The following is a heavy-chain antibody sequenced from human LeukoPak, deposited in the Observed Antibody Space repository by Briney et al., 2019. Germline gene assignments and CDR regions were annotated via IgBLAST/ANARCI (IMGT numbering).Heavy chain of an antibody. J-gene: IGHJ4*02. Sequence: ASVKVSCKASGYTFSNFGINWVRQAPGQGLEWMGWISGNSGNPNYGQKFQSRFTLTPDSSTSTAYMELRNLRSDDTAVYYCARDGTSTDDYWGQGTLLTVSS. CDR2: ISGNSGNP. CDR1: GYTFSNFG. V-gene: IGHV1-18*01. CDR3: ARDGTSTDDY. D-gene: IGHD2-2*01.